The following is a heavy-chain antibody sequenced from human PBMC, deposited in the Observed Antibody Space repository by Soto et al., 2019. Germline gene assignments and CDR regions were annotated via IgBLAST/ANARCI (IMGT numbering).Heavy chain of an antibody. D-gene: IGHD6-13*01. CDR1: GYTFTSYG. J-gene: IGHJ6*02. V-gene: IGHV1-18*01. CDR3: ARKQHYYYYSGMDG. Sequence: QVQLVQSGAEVKKPGASVKVSCKASGYTFTSYGISWVRPAPGQGLEWRGWISAYNGNTNYAQKLQGRVTMTTDTSSSTAYTELRSLRSDDTAVYYGARKQHYYYYSGMDGWGQGTKVTVSS. CDR2: ISAYNGNT.